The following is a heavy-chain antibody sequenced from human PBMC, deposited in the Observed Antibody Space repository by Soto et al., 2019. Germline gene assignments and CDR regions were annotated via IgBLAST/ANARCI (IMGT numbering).Heavy chain of an antibody. CDR1: GVTFSSYA. CDR3: AKRVSNGGAFDI. J-gene: IGHJ3*02. V-gene: IGHV3-23*01. CDR2: ISGSGGST. Sequence: EVQLLESGGGLVQPGGSLRLSCAASGVTFSSYAMSWVRQAPGKGLEWVSAISGSGGSTYYADSVKGRFTISRDNSRNTLYLQMNSLRAEETAVYYCAKRVSNGGAFDIWGQGTMVTVSS. D-gene: IGHD3-10*01.